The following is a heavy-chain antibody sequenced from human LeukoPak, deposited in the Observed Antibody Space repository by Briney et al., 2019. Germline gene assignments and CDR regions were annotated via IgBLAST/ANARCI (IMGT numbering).Heavy chain of an antibody. CDR1: GFTFSSYA. CDR3: ARARITMIVVPLLGY. Sequence: PGRSLRLSCAASGFTFSSYAMHWVRQAPGKGLEWVAVISYDGSNKYYADSVKGRFTISRDNSKNTPYLQMNSLRAEDTAVYYCARARITMIVVPLLGYWGQGTLVTVSS. CDR2: ISYDGSNK. D-gene: IGHD3-22*01. J-gene: IGHJ4*02. V-gene: IGHV3-30-3*01.